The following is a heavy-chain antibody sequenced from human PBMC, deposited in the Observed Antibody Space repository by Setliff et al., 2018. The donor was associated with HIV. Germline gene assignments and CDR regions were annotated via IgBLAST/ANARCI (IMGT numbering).Heavy chain of an antibody. V-gene: IGHV4-61*02. CDR1: GGSISSGNYY. Sequence: SETLSLTCTVSGGSISSGNYYWCWIRQPAGKGLEWIGRIYTSGSTNYNPSLKSRVTISVDSSKNQFSLKLSSVSAADTAVYYCARDLKRELVQGGDAFDIWGQGTMVTVSS. D-gene: IGHD1-26*01. J-gene: IGHJ3*02. CDR3: ARDLKRELVQGGDAFDI. CDR2: IYTSGST.